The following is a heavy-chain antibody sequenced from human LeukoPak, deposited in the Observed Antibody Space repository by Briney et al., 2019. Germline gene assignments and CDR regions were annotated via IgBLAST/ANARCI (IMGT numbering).Heavy chain of an antibody. CDR3: ARAALSSSHLV. D-gene: IGHD6-6*01. CDR2: MSPSSGDT. J-gene: IGHJ4*02. Sequence: ASVKVSCKASGYTFTRYDINWVRQATGQGLEWMGWMSPSSGDTGYAQTFRGRVTMTRDTSISTAYMELSSLKDDDTAVYYCARAALSSSHLVWGQGTLVTVSS. V-gene: IGHV1-8*01. CDR1: GYTFTRYD.